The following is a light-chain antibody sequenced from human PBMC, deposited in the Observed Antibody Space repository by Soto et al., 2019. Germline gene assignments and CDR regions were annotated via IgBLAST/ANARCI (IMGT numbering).Light chain of an antibody. CDR2: QDN. J-gene: IGLJ2*01. CDR3: QAWDGSTAV. V-gene: IGLV3-1*01. CDR1: KLGDKY. Sequence: SYELTQPPSVSVSPGQTASITCSGDKLGDKYACWYQQKPGQSPVLVIYQDNKRPSGIPERISGSNSGNTATLTISGTQAMDEADYYCQAWDGSTAVFGGGTKVTVL.